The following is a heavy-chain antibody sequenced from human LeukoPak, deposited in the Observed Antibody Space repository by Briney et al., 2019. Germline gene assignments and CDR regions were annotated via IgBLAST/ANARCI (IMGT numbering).Heavy chain of an antibody. V-gene: IGHV3-30*03. J-gene: IGHJ4*02. CDR2: ISYDGSKK. CDR1: GFTFSHYA. CDR3: ASSSWYGPFDY. Sequence: PGRSLRLSCAASGFTFSHYAIHWLRQAPGKGLEGVAIISYDGSKKYYADSVKGRFTISRDNSKNTPNLQMNSLRTDDTAVYYCASSSWYGPFDYWGQGTLVTVSS. D-gene: IGHD6-19*01.